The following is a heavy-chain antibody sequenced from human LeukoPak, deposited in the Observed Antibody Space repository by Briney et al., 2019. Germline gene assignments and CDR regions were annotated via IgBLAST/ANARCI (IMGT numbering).Heavy chain of an antibody. D-gene: IGHD5-24*01. CDR2: IYISGST. J-gene: IGHJ4*02. Sequence: SETLSLTCTVPAGSISSGSYYWSWIRQPAGRGLEWLGRIYISGSTNYNPSLKSRVTMSVDTSKNQFSLKLSSVTAADTAVYYCARTSRDGYNRAYYFDYWGQGTLVTVSS. V-gene: IGHV4-61*02. CDR1: AGSISSGSYY. CDR3: ARTSRDGYNRAYYFDY.